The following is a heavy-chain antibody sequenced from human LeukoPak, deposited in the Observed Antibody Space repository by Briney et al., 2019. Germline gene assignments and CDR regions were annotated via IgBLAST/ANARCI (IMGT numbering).Heavy chain of an antibody. D-gene: IGHD3-9*01. V-gene: IGHV3-30*03. CDR3: AREQVSYYDILTGYAPFDY. CDR2: ISYDGSNK. J-gene: IGHJ4*02. CDR1: GFTFSSYG. Sequence: QPGRSLRLSCAASGFTFSSYGMHWVRQAPGKGLEWVAVISYDGSNKYYADSVKGRFTISRDNSKNTLYLQMNSLRAEDTAVYYCAREQVSYYDILTGYAPFDYWGQGTLVTVSS.